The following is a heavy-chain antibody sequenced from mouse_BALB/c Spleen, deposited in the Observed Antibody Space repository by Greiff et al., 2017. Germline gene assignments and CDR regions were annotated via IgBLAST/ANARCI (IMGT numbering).Heavy chain of an antibody. V-gene: IGHV14-4*02. CDR1: GFNIKDYY. Sequence: EVQLQQSGAELVRSGASVKLSCTASGFNIKDYYMHWVKQRPEQGLEWIGWIDPENGDTEYAPKFQGKATMTADTSSNTAYLQLSSLTSEDTAVYYCNPLYRYETYWGQGTTLTVSS. D-gene: IGHD2-14*01. CDR2: IDPENGDT. CDR3: NPLYRYETY. J-gene: IGHJ2*01.